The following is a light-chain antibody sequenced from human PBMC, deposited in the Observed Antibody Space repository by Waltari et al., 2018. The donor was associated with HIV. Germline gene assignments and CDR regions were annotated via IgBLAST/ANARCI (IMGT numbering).Light chain of an antibody. J-gene: IGLJ3*02. Sequence: QSVPTQPPPASGTPGQRVTISSSGSSSNIGSNAVHWYHQLPGPAPKLLISSDNQRPSGVPDRFSGSRSGTSASLAISGLQSGDEADYYCAAWDDSLNGPLFGGGTKLTVL. CDR2: SDN. CDR3: AAWDDSLNGPL. V-gene: IGLV1-44*01. CDR1: SSNIGSNA.